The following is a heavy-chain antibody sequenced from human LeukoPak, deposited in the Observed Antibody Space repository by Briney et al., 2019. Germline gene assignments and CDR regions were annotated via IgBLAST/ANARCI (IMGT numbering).Heavy chain of an antibody. CDR3: ATYYGDPRGNWFDP. CDR2: INHSGST. CDR1: GGSFSGYY. D-gene: IGHD4-17*01. Sequence: AETLSLTCAVYGGSFSGYYWSWIRQPPGKGLEWIGEINHSGSTNYNPSLQSRVTISLDTSKNQFSLKLSSVTAADTAVYYSATYYGDPRGNWFDPWGQGPLVPVSS. J-gene: IGHJ5*02. V-gene: IGHV4-34*01.